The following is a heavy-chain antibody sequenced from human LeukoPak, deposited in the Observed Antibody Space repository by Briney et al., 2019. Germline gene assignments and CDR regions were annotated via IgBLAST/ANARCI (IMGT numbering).Heavy chain of an antibody. CDR1: GGTFSSYA. CDR2: IIPIFGTA. J-gene: IGHJ4*02. CDR3: ARLEIPTVTTSDY. D-gene: IGHD4-17*01. V-gene: IGHV1-69*01. Sequence: SVKVSCKASGGTFSSYAISWGRQAPGQGLEWMGGIIPIFGTANYAQKFQGRVTITADESTSTAYMELSSLRSEDTAVYYCARLEIPTVTTSDYWGQGTLVTVSS.